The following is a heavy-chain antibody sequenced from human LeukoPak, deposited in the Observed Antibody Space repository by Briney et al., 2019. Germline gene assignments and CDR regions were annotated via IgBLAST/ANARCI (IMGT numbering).Heavy chain of an antibody. D-gene: IGHD3-22*01. CDR1: GYTFTSYG. CDR2: IIPIFGTA. CDR3: ARAYYYDSSGYPDY. Sequence: ASVKVSCKASGYTFTSYGISWVRQAPGQGLEWMGGIIPIFGTANYAQKFQGRVTITADKSTSTAYMELSSLRSEDTAVYYCARAYYYDSSGYPDYWGQGTLVTVSS. J-gene: IGHJ4*02. V-gene: IGHV1-69*06.